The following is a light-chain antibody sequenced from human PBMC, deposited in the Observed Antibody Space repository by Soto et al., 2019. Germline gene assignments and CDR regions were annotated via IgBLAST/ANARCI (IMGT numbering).Light chain of an antibody. CDR2: DAS. CDR1: QSISYW. V-gene: IGKV1-5*01. J-gene: IGKJ1*01. CDR3: QQYTTYYRT. Sequence: DIQMTQSPSTLSASVGDRVTITCRASQSISYWLAWYQQKPGTAPKLLIFDASTLESGVPSRFSGSGSWTEFTLTISSLQTDDFATYYCQQYTTYYRTFGQGTKVEIK.